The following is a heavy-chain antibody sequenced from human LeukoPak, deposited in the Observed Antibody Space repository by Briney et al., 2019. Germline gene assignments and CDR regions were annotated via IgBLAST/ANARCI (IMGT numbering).Heavy chain of an antibody. CDR1: TLSVGGSF. V-gene: IGHV3-66*01. D-gene: IGHD2-15*01. Sequence: GGSLRLSCVDSTLSVGGSFVSWVRQAPGKGLEWVSVIYSGGSVYSADSVKGRFTISRDYSDNTVYLQMNSLRAEDTAVYYCARGRGDCSGGSCPFTTYMDVWGKGTTVTVSS. CDR2: IYSGGSV. CDR3: ARGRGDCSGGSCPFTTYMDV. J-gene: IGHJ6*03.